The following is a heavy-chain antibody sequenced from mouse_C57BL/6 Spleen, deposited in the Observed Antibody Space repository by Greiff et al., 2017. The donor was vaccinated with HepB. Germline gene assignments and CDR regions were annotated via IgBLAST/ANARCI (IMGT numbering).Heavy chain of an antibody. CDR2: IYPGNGDT. CDR1: GYTFTSYN. D-gene: IGHD1-1*01. Sequence: QVQLQQSGAELVRPGASVKMSCKASGYTFTSYNMHWVKQTPRQGLEWIGAIYPGNGDTSYNQKFKGKATLTVDKSSSTAYMQLSSLTSEDSAVDCCASAYYGSRRDYAMDYWGQGTSVTVSS. J-gene: IGHJ4*01. CDR3: ASAYYGSRRDYAMDY. V-gene: IGHV1-12*01.